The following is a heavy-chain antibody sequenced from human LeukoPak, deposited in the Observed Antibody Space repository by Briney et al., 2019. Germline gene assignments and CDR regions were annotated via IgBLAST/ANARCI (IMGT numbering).Heavy chain of an antibody. CDR3: ARGRGSGKFPGLFDY. J-gene: IGHJ4*02. CDR2: IYYSGST. CDR1: GDSISSYY. D-gene: IGHD6-19*01. Sequence: SETLSLTCTVSGDSISSYYWSWIRQPPGKGLEWIGYIYYSGSTNYNPSLKSRVTISVDTSKNQFSLKLSSVTAADTAVYYCARGRGSGKFPGLFDYWGQGTLVTVSS. V-gene: IGHV4-59*01.